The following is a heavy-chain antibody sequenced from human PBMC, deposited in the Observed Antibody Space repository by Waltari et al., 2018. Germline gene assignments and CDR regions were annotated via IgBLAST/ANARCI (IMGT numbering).Heavy chain of an antibody. CDR3: TSWRVVAGTGWFDS. Sequence: EVQLLESGGGLVQPGGSLRLSCAASRFSFSNYDMAWVRQAPGKGLEWVSGIRNSGGNTYYGDSVKGRFAISRDNSRNTLHLQMNGLRAEDTAIYYCTSWRVVAGTGWFDSWGQGTLVTVSS. J-gene: IGHJ5*01. D-gene: IGHD2-15*01. CDR2: IRNSGGNT. CDR1: RFSFSNYD. V-gene: IGHV3-23*01.